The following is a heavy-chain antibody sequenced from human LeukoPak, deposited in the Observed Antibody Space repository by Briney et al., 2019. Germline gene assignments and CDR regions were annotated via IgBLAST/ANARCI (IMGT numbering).Heavy chain of an antibody. V-gene: IGHV4-59*01. CDR1: GGSISSYY. J-gene: IGHJ4*02. CDR2: IYYSGST. Sequence: SETLSLTCTVSGGSISSYYWSWIRQPPGKGLEWIGYIYYSGSTNYNPSLKSRVTISVDTSKNQFSLKLSSVTAADTAVYYCARWSGSYSDYWGQGTLVTVSS. D-gene: IGHD1-26*01. CDR3: ARWSGSYSDY.